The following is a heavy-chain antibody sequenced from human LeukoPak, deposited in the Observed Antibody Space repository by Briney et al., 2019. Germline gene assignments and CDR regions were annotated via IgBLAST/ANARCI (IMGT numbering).Heavy chain of an antibody. CDR3: ARGGVEITMIVESLDAFDI. D-gene: IGHD3-22*01. Sequence: GGSLRLSCAASGFTFSSYWMSWVRQAPGKGLEWVSYIRSSGSTIYYADSVKGRFTISRDNAKNSLYLQMNSLRAEDTAVYYCARGGVEITMIVESLDAFDIWGQGTMVTVSS. V-gene: IGHV3-48*04. J-gene: IGHJ3*02. CDR2: IRSSGSTI. CDR1: GFTFSSYW.